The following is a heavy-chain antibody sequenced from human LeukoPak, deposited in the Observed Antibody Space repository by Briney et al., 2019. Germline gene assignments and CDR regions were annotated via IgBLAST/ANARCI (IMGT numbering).Heavy chain of an antibody. CDR3: ARVPHGDYVGSYYYYYMDV. CDR2: MNPNSGNT. Sequence: GSVKVSCKASGYTFTSYDINWVRQATGQGLEWMGWMNPNSGNTGYAQKFQGRVTITRNTSISTAYMELSSLRSEDTAVYYCARVPHGDYVGSYYYYYMDVWGEGTTVTVSS. D-gene: IGHD4-17*01. J-gene: IGHJ6*03. CDR1: GYTFTSYD. V-gene: IGHV1-8*03.